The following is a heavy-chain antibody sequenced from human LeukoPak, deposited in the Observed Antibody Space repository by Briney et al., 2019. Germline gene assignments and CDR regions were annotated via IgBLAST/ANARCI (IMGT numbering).Heavy chain of an antibody. CDR1: GFTFSSYG. V-gene: IGHV3-30*02. D-gene: IGHD3-3*02. CDR3: AKEGLLDYYYYYMDV. CDR2: IRYDGSNK. Sequence: LPGGSLRLSCAASGFTFSSYGIHWVRQARGKGLEWVAFIRYDGSNKYYADSVKGRFTISRDSSKNTLYLQMNSLRAEDTAVYYCAKEGLLDYYYYYMDVWGKGTTVTISS. J-gene: IGHJ6*03.